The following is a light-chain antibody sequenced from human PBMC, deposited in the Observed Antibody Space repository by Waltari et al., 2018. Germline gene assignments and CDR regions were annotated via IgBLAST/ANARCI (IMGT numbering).Light chain of an antibody. J-gene: IGLJ1*01. Sequence: QSALTQPLSLTGSPGQSAIVSCTGTTIVVADFIFVSWYQQYPGQAPQLIIYDVNKRPSGVPDRFSGSKSGNTASLTISGLQAEDEAEYYCCSYAGSYSFVFGTGTKVTVL. CDR3: CSYAGSYSFV. V-gene: IGLV2-11*01. CDR1: TIVVADFIF. CDR2: DVN.